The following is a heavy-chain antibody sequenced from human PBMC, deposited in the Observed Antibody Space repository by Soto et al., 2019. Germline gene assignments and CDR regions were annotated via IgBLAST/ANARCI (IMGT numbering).Heavy chain of an antibody. CDR3: AMTYGSGSYWAY. CDR2: IKRDGSDI. J-gene: IGHJ4*02. Sequence: GGSLRLSCTASGFTFSSYWMSWVRQVSGKGLEWVASIKRDGSDIYYVDSVKGRFTISRDNTKNSLYLQMDSLRADDTAVYYCAMTYGSGSYWAYWGQGTLVTVSS. D-gene: IGHD3-10*01. V-gene: IGHV3-7*03. CDR1: GFTFSSYW.